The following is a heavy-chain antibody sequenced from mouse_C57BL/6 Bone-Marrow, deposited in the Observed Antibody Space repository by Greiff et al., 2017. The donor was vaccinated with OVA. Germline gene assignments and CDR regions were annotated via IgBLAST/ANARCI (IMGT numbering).Heavy chain of an antibody. Sequence: QVQLQQPGAELVMPGASVKLSCKASGYTFTSYWMHWVKQRPGQGLEWIGEIDPSDSYTNYNQKFKGKSTLTVDKSSSTAYMQLSSLTSEDSAVYYCAGGTQLRRRNWGQGTLVTVSA. V-gene: IGHV1-69*01. D-gene: IGHD3-2*02. CDR3: AGGTQLRRRN. CDR2: IDPSDSYT. J-gene: IGHJ3*01. CDR1: GYTFTSYW.